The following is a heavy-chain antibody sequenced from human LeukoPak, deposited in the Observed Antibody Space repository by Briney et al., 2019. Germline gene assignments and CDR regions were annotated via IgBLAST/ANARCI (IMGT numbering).Heavy chain of an antibody. CDR2: ISSSSSTI. CDR3: ARDRKGALLWFGISRWYFDL. D-gene: IGHD3-10*01. V-gene: IGHV3-48*01. J-gene: IGHJ2*01. Sequence: PGGSLRLSCAVSGFTFSSYSMNWVRQAPGKGLEWVSYISSSSSTIYYADSVKGRFTISRDNAKNSLYLQMNSLRAEDTAVYYCARDRKGALLWFGISRWYFDLWGRGTLVTVSS. CDR1: GFTFSSYS.